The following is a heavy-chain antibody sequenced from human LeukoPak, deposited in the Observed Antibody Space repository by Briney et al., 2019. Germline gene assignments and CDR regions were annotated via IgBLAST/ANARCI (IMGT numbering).Heavy chain of an antibody. CDR1: GFIFSSYS. D-gene: IGHD3-10*01. CDR2: ISSHSSTI. J-gene: IGHJ4*02. CDR3: ARGYYGSGRSFDY. Sequence: GGSLRLSCTGSGFIFSSYSMNWVRQAPGKGLEWISYISSHSSTIYYADSVRGRFTISRDNDKRSVYLQMSSLRVEDTAVYYCARGYYGSGRSFDYWGQGTLVTVSS. V-gene: IGHV3-48*01.